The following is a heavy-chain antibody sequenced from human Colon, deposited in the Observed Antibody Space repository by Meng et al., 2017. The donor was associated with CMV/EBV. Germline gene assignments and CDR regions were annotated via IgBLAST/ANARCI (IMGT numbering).Heavy chain of an antibody. J-gene: IGHJ4*02. CDR1: GLNFSDYQ. CDR2: IKHDGVEK. V-gene: IGHV3-7*01. Sequence: GGSLRLSCTASGLNFSDYQMNWVRQAPGKGLEWVAKIKHDGVEKYYGDSVRGRFTISRDNARNSLYLQMNSLGADDTAVYYCARDGGWYEYYFDYWGQGILVTVSS. D-gene: IGHD6-13*01. CDR3: ARDGGWYEYYFDY.